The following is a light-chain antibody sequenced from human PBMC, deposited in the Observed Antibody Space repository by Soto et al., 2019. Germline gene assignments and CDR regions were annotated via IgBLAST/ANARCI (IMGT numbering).Light chain of an antibody. CDR1: QSVSSY. CDR2: DAS. V-gene: IGKV3-11*01. J-gene: IGKJ1*01. Sequence: EIVLTQSPATLSLSPGERATLSCRASQSVSSYLAWYQQKPGQAPRLLLYDASNRATGIPARFSGSGSGTDLSLTVSGLEPDDFAACYCQQFKSSPWTFGQGTKGEIK. CDR3: QQFKSSPWT.